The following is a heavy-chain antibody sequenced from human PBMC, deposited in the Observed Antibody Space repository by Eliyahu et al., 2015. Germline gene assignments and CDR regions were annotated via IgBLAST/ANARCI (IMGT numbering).Heavy chain of an antibody. D-gene: IGHD3-16*01. J-gene: IGHJ4*02. V-gene: IGHV3-33*01. CDR2: IWXDGSNK. CDR1: GFPFSNYX. CDR3: AREGGGSRPKTDY. Sequence: QVQLVESGGGVXQPGXSLRLSCAASGFPFSNYXMYLGRPGPGKGLGGVAVIWXDGSNKYYVDSVKGRFTISRDNSKNTLYLQMNSLRAEDTAVYYCAREGGGSRPKTDYWGQGTLVTVSS.